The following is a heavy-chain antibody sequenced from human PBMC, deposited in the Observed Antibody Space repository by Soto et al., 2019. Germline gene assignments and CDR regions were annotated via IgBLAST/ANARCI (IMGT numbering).Heavy chain of an antibody. J-gene: IGHJ4*02. Sequence: QVQLLESGGGVVQPGRSLRLSCAASGFTFSGFTMHWVRQAPGKGLVWVAVISHDGSDKYYADSVKGRFTISRDNSKNTHYLQMSSLRTEDTAAYYCARDEAGSYWGQGTLVTVSS. D-gene: IGHD6-25*01. CDR2: ISHDGSDK. CDR1: GFTFSGFT. CDR3: ARDEAGSY. V-gene: IGHV3-30-3*01.